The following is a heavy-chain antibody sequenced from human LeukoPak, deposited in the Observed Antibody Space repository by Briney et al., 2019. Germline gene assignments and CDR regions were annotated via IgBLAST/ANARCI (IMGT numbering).Heavy chain of an antibody. Sequence: GGSLRLSCVASGFTFSAFSMTWVRQAPGKGLDWVSSISVSGGGTYYADSVRGRFTISRDNSKNTLYLHMNSLRAEDTAVYYCVKDWRDESNCGGDCLQYWGQGTLVTVSS. J-gene: IGHJ4*02. D-gene: IGHD2-21*02. CDR3: VKDWRDESNCGGDCLQY. V-gene: IGHV3-23*01. CDR2: ISVSGGGT. CDR1: GFTFSAFS.